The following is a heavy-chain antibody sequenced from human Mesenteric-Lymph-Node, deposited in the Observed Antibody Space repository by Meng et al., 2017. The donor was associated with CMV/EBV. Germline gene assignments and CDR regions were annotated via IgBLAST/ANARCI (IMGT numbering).Heavy chain of an antibody. V-gene: IGHV4-4*02. CDR2: IYHSGST. J-gene: IGHJ4*02. CDR1: GGFISSSNW. CDR3: ARDLGGYSYGLDDY. Sequence: AGGFISSSNWWSWVRQPPGKGLEWIGEIYHSGSTNYNPSLKSRVTISVDKSKNQFSLKLSSVTAADTAVYYCARDLGGYSYGLDDYWGQGTLVTVSS. D-gene: IGHD5-18*01.